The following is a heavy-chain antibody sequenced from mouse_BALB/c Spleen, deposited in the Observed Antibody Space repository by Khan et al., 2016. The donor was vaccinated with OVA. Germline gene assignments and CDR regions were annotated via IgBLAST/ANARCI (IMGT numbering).Heavy chain of an antibody. J-gene: IGHJ3*01. CDR1: GDSITTGY. D-gene: IGHD2-14*01. CDR2: IIYTGYT. Sequence: EVQLQESGPSLVKPSQTLSLTCSVTGDSITTGYWNWIRKFPGNKLEYMGYIIYTGYTYYNPSLNSRISITRHPSNNQYYLQLNSVTDEDTATYYCARSTYRYAFVYWGQGTLVTVSA. V-gene: IGHV3-8*02. CDR3: ARSTYRYAFVY.